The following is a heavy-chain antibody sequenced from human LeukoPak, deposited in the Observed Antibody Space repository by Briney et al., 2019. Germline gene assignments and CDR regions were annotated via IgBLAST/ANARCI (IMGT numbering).Heavy chain of an antibody. J-gene: IGHJ4*02. CDR1: GFTFSSYA. Sequence: GRSLRLSCAASGFTFSSYAMHWVRQAPGKGLDWVAIISYDGSNTYYADSVKGRFTISRDKSKNTLYLRMDNLRAEDTAVYYCARDRAGAKVFDYWGQGTLVTVSS. CDR2: ISYDGSNT. CDR3: ARDRAGAKVFDY. V-gene: IGHV3-30*04. D-gene: IGHD3-10*01.